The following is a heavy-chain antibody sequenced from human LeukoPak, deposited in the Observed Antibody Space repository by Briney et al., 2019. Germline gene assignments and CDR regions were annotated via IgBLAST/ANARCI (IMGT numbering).Heavy chain of an antibody. Sequence: QPGGSLRLSCAASGFTFSSYAMSWVRQAPGKGLEWVSAISGSGGSTYYADSVKGRFTISRDNSKNTLYLQMNSLRAEDTAVYYCAKKGEWELPTKIKTDYWGQGTLVTVSS. CDR2: ISGSGGST. CDR1: GFTFSSYA. D-gene: IGHD1-26*01. J-gene: IGHJ4*02. V-gene: IGHV3-23*01. CDR3: AKKGEWELPTKIKTDY.